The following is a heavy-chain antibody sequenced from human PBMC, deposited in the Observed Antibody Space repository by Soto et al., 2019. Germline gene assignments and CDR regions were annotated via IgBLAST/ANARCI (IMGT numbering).Heavy chain of an antibody. CDR2: IIPIFCTA. CDR3: AWTPGTFKNPSYRHYAFDY. V-gene: IGHV1-69*13. D-gene: IGHD3-16*02. J-gene: IGHJ4*02. CDR1: GGTFSSYA. Sequence: SVKVSCKASGGTFSSYAISWVRQAPGQGLEWMGGIIPIFCTANYAQKFQGRVTITADESTSTAYMELSSLRSEDTAVYYCAWTPGTFKNPSYRHYAFDYWGQGTLVTVS.